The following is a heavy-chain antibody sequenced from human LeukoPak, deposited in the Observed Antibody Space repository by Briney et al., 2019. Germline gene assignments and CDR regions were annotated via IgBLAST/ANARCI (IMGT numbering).Heavy chain of an antibody. J-gene: IGHJ4*02. V-gene: IGHV1-24*01. CDR2: FDPGMAET. CDR3: APGHEYGLLDY. Sequence: ASVKVSCKVSGYSLSELTMHWGRHALGKGLEWMGGFDPGMAETIYAEKFQGRITMTEDTSTDTAYMELSSLRSEDTAVYYCAPGHEYGLLDYWGQGTLVTVSS. D-gene: IGHD4-17*01. CDR1: GYSLSELT.